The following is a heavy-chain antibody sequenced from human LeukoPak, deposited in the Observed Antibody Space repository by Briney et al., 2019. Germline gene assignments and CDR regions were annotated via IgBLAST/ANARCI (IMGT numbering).Heavy chain of an antibody. CDR3: ASSSGWYSHYYFDY. V-gene: IGHV4-39*01. CDR2: IYYSGST. D-gene: IGHD6-19*01. J-gene: IGHJ4*02. CDR1: GNSISTNNYY. Sequence: SETLSLTCTVSGNSISTNNYYWGWIRQPPGKGLEWIGSIYYSGSTYYNLSLKNRVTMSVDTSRNQFSLRLSSVTAADTAVYYCASSSGWYSHYYFDYWGQGTLVTVSS.